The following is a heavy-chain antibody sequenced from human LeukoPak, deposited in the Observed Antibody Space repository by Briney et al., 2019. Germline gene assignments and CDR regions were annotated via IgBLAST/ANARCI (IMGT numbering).Heavy chain of an antibody. V-gene: IGHV3-7*03. CDR3: ARDPPTGDSLDY. CDR2: IKLDGSEK. D-gene: IGHD2-21*02. CDR1: GFTFGKYW. Sequence: PGGSLRLSCVASGFTFGKYWMSGVRQAPGKGLEWVANIKLDGSEKNYVDSVKGRFTISRDNTKNSLYLQMNSLRAEDTAVFYCARDPPTGDSLDYWGQGTLVTVSS. J-gene: IGHJ4*02.